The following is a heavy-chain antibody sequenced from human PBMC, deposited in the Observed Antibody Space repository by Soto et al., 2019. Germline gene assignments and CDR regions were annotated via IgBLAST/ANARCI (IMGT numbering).Heavy chain of an antibody. D-gene: IGHD6-25*01. Sequence: GGSLRLSCASSGFTCSSYAINLVRQAPGKGLEWVSAISSRGSTYHADSVRGRITISRDHSKNTVYLQINSLRAEDTAVYYCANRAQAASPLDFAYWGQGTLVTVSS. J-gene: IGHJ4*02. CDR3: ANRAQAASPLDFAY. CDR1: GFTCSSYA. CDR2: ISSRGST. V-gene: IGHV3-23*01.